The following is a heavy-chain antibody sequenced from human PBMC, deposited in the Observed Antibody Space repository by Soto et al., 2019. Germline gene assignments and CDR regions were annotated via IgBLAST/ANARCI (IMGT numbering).Heavy chain of an antibody. CDR1: GFTFSSYA. CDR2: ISGGGGNS. J-gene: IGHJ6*02. CDR3: AKAVGVWFWYGMDV. Sequence: EVQLLESGGGLIQPGGSLRLSCTASGFTFSSYAMSWVRQAPGKGLEWVSSISGGGGNSYYADSVKGRVTISRDKSKNTLHLQMNSLRADDTAVYYCAKAVGVWFWYGMDVWGQGTSVTVSS. D-gene: IGHD3-10*01. V-gene: IGHV3-23*01.